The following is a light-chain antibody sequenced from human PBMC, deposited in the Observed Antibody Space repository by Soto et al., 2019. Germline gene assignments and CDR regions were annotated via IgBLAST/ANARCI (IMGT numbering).Light chain of an antibody. J-gene: IGKJ1*01. Sequence: VLTQSPWTLPLSRVERAALCFSANHIVYVMQLAWYQHKPGQAPRLLIHGATTRATGIPARFSGSGSGTEFTLTISSLQSEDFAVYYCQQYNNWPPAWTFGQGTKVDIK. V-gene: IGKV3-15*01. CDR1: HIVYVMQ. CDR3: QQYNNWPPAWT. CDR2: GAT.